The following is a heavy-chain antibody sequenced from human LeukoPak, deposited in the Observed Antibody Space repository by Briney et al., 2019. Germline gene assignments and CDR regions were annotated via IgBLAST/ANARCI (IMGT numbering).Heavy chain of an antibody. CDR1: GFTFRTYS. D-gene: IGHD3-16*02. J-gene: IGHJ4*02. Sequence: GGSLRLSCAASGFTFRTYSMTRVPQAPGNGLECCSSITSSSSFIYYATSVQGRFTISRDNAKSSLYLQMNSLRAEDTALYYCARHRTASDYWGQGTLVTVSS. V-gene: IGHV3-21*01. CDR2: ITSSSSFI. CDR3: ARHRTASDY.